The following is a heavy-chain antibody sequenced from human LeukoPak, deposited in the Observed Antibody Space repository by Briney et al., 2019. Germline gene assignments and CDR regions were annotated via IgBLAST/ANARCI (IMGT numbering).Heavy chain of an antibody. Sequence: PGGSLRLSCAASGITISNYNMNWVRQAPGKGLEWVSSITSSGSYIYYADSVRGRFTISRDNAKNSLYLQMNSLRAEDTAVYYCARELPLTIFGVANGMDVWGQGTTVIVSS. CDR2: ITSSGSYI. D-gene: IGHD3-3*01. CDR3: ARELPLTIFGVANGMDV. CDR1: GITISNYN. J-gene: IGHJ6*02. V-gene: IGHV3-21*01.